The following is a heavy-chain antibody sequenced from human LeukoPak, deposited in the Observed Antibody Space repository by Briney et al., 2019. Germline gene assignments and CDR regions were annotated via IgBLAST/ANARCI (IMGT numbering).Heavy chain of an antibody. D-gene: IGHD4-11*01. Sequence: ASVKVSCKASGYTFTGYYMHWVRQAPGQGLEWMGWINPNSGGTNYAQKFQGRVTMTRDTSISTAYMELSRLRSDDTAVYYCARDSYDYSNYNYYYMDVWGKGTTVTVSS. CDR3: ARDSYDYSNYNYYYMDV. V-gene: IGHV1-2*02. CDR2: INPNSGGT. J-gene: IGHJ6*03. CDR1: GYTFTGYY.